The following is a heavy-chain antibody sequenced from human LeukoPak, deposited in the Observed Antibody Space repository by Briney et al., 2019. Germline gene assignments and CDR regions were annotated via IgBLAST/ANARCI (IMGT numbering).Heavy chain of an antibody. CDR3: ARESVAAAAFDY. CDR2: IYHSETT. D-gene: IGHD6-13*01. Sequence: PSQTLSLTCAVSGGSISSGGYSWSWIRQPPGKGLEWIGYIYHSETTYYSPSLKSRVTISADTSKNQFSLNLSSVTAADTAVYYCARESVAAAAFDYWGRGTLATVSS. CDR1: GGSISSGGYS. V-gene: IGHV4-30-2*01. J-gene: IGHJ4*02.